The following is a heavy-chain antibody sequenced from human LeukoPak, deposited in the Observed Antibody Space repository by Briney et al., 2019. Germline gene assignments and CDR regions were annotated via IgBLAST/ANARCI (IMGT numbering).Heavy chain of an antibody. CDR1: GGSFSGYY. J-gene: IGHJ6*03. Sequence: PSETLSLTCAVYGGSFSGYYWSWIRQPPGKGLEWIGSIYYSGSTYYNPSLKSRVTISVDTSKNQFSLKLSSVTAADTAVYYCARARFCGGDCYSLRNHYYYMGVWGKGTTVTVSS. CDR2: IYYSGST. V-gene: IGHV4-34*01. D-gene: IGHD2-21*01. CDR3: ARARFCGGDCYSLRNHYYYMGV.